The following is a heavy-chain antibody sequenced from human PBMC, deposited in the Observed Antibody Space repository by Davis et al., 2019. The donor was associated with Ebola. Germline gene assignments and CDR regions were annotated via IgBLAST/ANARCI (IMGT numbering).Heavy chain of an antibody. J-gene: IGHJ4*02. V-gene: IGHV3-53*01. CDR3: ARGIAVAGTGFDY. CDR2: IYSGGST. CDR1: GFTVSSNY. Sequence: GESLKISCAASGFTVSSNYMSWVRQAPGKGLEWVSVIYSGGSTYYADSVKGRFTISRDNAKNSLYLQMNSLRAEDTAVYYCARGIAVAGTGFDYWGQGTLVTVSS. D-gene: IGHD6-19*01.